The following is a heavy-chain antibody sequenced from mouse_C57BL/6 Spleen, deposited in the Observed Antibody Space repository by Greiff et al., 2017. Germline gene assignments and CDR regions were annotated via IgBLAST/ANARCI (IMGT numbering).Heavy chain of an antibody. CDR1: GYTFTDYE. D-gene: IGHD2-10*02. CDR3: TRGGYGNLYAMDY. J-gene: IGHJ4*01. CDR2: IDPETGGT. V-gene: IGHV1-15*01. Sequence: QLQLTASGAELVRPGASVTLSCKASGYTFTDYEMHWVKQTPVHGLEWIGAIDPETGGTAYNQKFKGKAILTADKSSSTAYMERRRLTSEDSAVYYCTRGGYGNLYAMDYWGQGTSVTVSS.